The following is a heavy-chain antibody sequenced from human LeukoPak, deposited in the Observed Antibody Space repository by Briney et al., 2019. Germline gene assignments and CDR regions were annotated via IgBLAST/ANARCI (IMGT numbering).Heavy chain of an antibody. CDR3: ARKYSYDSTAHNTYFFDF. J-gene: IGHJ4*02. CDR2: IYPGDSDT. D-gene: IGHD3-22*01. CDR1: GYTFTSYW. V-gene: IGHV5-51*01. Sequence: GESLQISCKGSGYTFTSYWIGWVRQMPGKGLEWMGIIYPGDSDTRYSPSFQGQVTISADKSISTAYLQWSSLKASDTAMYYCARKYSYDSTAHNTYFFDFWGQGTLVTVSS.